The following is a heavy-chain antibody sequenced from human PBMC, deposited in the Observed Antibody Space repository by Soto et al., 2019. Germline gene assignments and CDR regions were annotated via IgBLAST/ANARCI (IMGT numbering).Heavy chain of an antibody. J-gene: IGHJ5*02. CDR1: GGSISSGGYA. Sequence: QMRLQESGSGLVKPSQTLSLTCAVSGGSISSGGYAWNWIRQPPGKGLEWIGYIYHSGYTSYNPSLKNRVTISVDKSKNHVSLTLSFVTAADTAVYYCARDSLTGNYFDPWGQGTLVTVSS. D-gene: IGHD1-7*01. CDR2: IYHSGYT. CDR3: ARDSLTGNYFDP. V-gene: IGHV4-30-2*01.